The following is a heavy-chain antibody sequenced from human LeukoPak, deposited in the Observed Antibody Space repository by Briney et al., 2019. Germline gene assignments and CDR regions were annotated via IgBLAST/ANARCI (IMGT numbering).Heavy chain of an antibody. J-gene: IGHJ4*02. CDR1: GFTFSSYS. CDR3: ARDLGQQLGGYYFDY. V-gene: IGHV3-21*01. D-gene: IGHD6-13*01. Sequence: GGSLRLSCAASGFTFSSYSMNWVHQAPGKGLEWVSSISSSSSYIYYADSVKGRFTISRDNAKNSLYLQMNSLRAEDTAVYYCARDLGQQLGGYYFDYWGQGTLVTVSS. CDR2: ISSSSSYI.